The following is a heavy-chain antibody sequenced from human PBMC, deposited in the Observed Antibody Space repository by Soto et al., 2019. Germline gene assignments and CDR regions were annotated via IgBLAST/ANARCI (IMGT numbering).Heavy chain of an antibody. D-gene: IGHD6-19*01. J-gene: IGHJ4*02. CDR3: ARDEHLAVAGTWGVGY. CDR2: ISSSSSYI. Sequence: EVQLVESGGGLVKPGGSLRLSCAASGFTFSSYSMNWVRQAPGKGLEWVSFISSSSSYIYYADSVKGRFTISRDNAKNSLYLQMNSLRVEDTGVYYCARDEHLAVAGTWGVGYWGQGTLVTVSS. V-gene: IGHV3-21*01. CDR1: GFTFSSYS.